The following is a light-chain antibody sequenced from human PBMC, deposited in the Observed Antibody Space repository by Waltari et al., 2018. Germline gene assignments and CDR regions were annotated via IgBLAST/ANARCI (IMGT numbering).Light chain of an antibody. J-gene: IGKJ1*01. CDR1: QSVGGT. Sequence: EIVLTQSPGTLSLSPGERATLACWASQSVGGTLAWYQQKPGQAPRLLIYGASSRATGIPDRFSGSGSGTEFGLTISRLEPEDFAVYYCQHYVRLPATFGQGTKVEIK. CDR3: QHYVRLPAT. V-gene: IGKV3-20*01. CDR2: GAS.